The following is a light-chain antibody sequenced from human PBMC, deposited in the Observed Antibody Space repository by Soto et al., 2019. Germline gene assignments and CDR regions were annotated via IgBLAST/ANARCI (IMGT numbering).Light chain of an antibody. CDR1: SSDVGAYNF. V-gene: IGLV2-14*01. CDR3: CSYAGSQTWV. J-gene: IGLJ3*02. CDR2: EVS. Sequence: QSALTQPASVSGSPGQSITISCTGTSSDVGAYNFVSWYQQHPGKAPKLIFYEVSNRPPGLSDRFSGSKSGTTASLTISGLQAEDEADYYCCSYAGSQTWVFGGGTKVTVL.